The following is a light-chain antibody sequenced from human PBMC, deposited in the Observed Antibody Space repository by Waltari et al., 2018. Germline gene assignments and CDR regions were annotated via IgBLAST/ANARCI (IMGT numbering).Light chain of an antibody. J-gene: IGLJ3*02. CDR1: NIGRQS. V-gene: IGLV3-21*04. Sequence: SYVLTQPPSVSVAPGKTARITCGGNNIGRQSVHWYQQKPGQAPILFLYFDSDRPSGIPERFSGSNFGDTATLTISRVEAGDEAEYYCQVWDRSSDSWVFGGGTKLTVL. CDR2: FDS. CDR3: QVWDRSSDSWV.